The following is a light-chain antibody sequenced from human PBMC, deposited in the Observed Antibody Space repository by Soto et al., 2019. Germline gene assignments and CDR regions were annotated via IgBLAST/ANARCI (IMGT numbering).Light chain of an antibody. V-gene: IGLV2-23*01. Sequence: QSVLTQPASVSGSPGQSITISCTGTSSDVGTYNLVSWYQQHPGNAPKLMIYEGNKRPSGVPNRFSGSKSGNTASLTISGLQAEDEGDYYCCSFVGIGNSVVFGGGTKVTVL. CDR1: SSDVGTYNL. J-gene: IGLJ2*01. CDR3: CSFVGIGNSVV. CDR2: EGN.